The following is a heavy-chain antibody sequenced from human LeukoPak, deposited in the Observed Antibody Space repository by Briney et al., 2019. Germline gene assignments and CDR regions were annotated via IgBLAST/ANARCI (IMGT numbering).Heavy chain of an antibody. J-gene: IGHJ5*02. D-gene: IGHD3-22*01. CDR1: GYTFTSYY. CDR3: ARAAYFNSPYYYDSSGSRSDP. CDR2: INPSGGST. Sequence: ASVKVSCKASGYTFTSYYMHWVRQAPGQGLEWMGIINPSGGSTSYAQKFQGRVTMTRDTSTSTVYMELSSLRSEDTAVYYCARAAYFNSPYYYDSSGSRSDPWGQGTLVTVSS. V-gene: IGHV1-46*01.